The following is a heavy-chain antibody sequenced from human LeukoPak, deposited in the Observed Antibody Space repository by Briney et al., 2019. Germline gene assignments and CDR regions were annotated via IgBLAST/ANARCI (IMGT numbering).Heavy chain of an antibody. CDR1: GGSISSSSYY. CDR3: ARATYYYDSSGYWTLEFDFDI. Sequence: PSETLSLTCTVSGGSISSSSYYWGWIRQPPGKGLEWIGGIYHSGSTYYNPSLKSRVTISVDTSKNQFSLNLSSVTAADTAVFYCARATYYYDSSGYWTLEFDFDIWGQGTMVTVSS. D-gene: IGHD3-22*01. J-gene: IGHJ3*02. CDR2: IYHSGST. V-gene: IGHV4-39*07.